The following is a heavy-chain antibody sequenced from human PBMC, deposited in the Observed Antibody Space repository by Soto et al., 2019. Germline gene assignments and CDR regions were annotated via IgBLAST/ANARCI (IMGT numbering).Heavy chain of an antibody. CDR1: GYTFTSYG. V-gene: IGHV1-8*01. Sequence: ASVKVSCKASGYTFTSYGINWVRQATGQGLEWMGWMNPNSGNTGYAQKFQGRVTMTRNTSISTANMELSSLRSEDTAVYYCARIDQDWNSGTYYFDYWGQGTLVTVSS. J-gene: IGHJ4*02. CDR2: MNPNSGNT. D-gene: IGHD1-7*01. CDR3: ARIDQDWNSGTYYFDY.